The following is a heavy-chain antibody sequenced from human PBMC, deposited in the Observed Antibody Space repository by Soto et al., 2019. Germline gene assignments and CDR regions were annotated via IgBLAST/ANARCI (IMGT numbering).Heavy chain of an antibody. CDR2: ISSSSSYT. CDR3: ARSLYSSSWYDY. J-gene: IGHJ4*02. D-gene: IGHD6-13*01. Sequence: QVQLVESGGGLVKPGGSLRLSCEASGFTFSDYYMIWIRQAPGKGLEWVSYISSSSSYTNYADSVKGRFTISRDNAKNSLYLQMNSLRAEDTAVYYCARSLYSSSWYDYWGQGTLFTVSS. CDR1: GFTFSDYY. V-gene: IGHV3-11*06.